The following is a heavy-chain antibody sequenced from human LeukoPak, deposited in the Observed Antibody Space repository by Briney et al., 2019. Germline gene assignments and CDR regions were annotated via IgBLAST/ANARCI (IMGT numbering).Heavy chain of an antibody. CDR2: IKQDGSEK. CDR3: ARDQGDSSGYSGSLDY. D-gene: IGHD3-22*01. V-gene: IGHV3-7*01. CDR1: GFTFSSYW. Sequence: GGSLRLSCAASGFTFSSYWMSWVRQAPGKGLEWVANIKQDGSEKYYVDSVKGRFTISRDNAKNSLYLQMNSLRAEDTAVYYCARDQGDSSGYSGSLDYWGQGTLVTVSS. J-gene: IGHJ4*02.